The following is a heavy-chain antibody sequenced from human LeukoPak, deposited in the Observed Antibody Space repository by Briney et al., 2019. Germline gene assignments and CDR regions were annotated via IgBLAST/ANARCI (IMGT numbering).Heavy chain of an antibody. CDR1: GFTFSSYA. CDR3: AKDRYSSSWYSDY. V-gene: IGHV3-23*01. CDR2: ISGSGGST. J-gene: IGHJ4*02. D-gene: IGHD6-13*01. Sequence: GGSLRLSCAASGFTFSSYAMSWVRQAPGKGLEWVSAISGSGGSTYYADFVKGRFTISRDNSKNTLYLQMNSLRAEDTAVYYCAKDRYSSSWYSDYWGQGTLVTVSS.